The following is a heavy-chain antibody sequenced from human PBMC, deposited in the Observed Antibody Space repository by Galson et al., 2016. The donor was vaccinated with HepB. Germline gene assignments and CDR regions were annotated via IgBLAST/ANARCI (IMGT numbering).Heavy chain of an antibody. CDR2: TYYGSQWHY. J-gene: IGHJ4*02. Sequence: CAISGDSVSSDTTAWNWIRQSPSRGLEWLGRTYYGSQWHYDYAVSLRSRITVNPYTSTNHSSLQLNSVTPEDTAVYYCARGKFASGFDHWGQETLVTVSS. D-gene: IGHD1-1*01. V-gene: IGHV6-1*01. CDR1: GDSVSSDTTA. CDR3: ARGKFASGFDH.